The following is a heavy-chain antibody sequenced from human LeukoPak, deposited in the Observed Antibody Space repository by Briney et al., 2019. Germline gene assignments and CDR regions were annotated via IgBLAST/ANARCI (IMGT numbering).Heavy chain of an antibody. V-gene: IGHV1-24*01. CDR2: FDPEDGET. CDR1: GYTLTELS. D-gene: IGHD3-10*01. CDR3: ATMVRGVSNWFDP. Sequence: ASVKVSCKVSGYTLTELSMHWVRQAPGKGLEWMGGFDPEDGETIYAQKFQGRVTMTEDTSTDTAYMELGSLRSEDTAVYYCATMVRGVSNWFDPWGQGTLVTVSS. J-gene: IGHJ5*02.